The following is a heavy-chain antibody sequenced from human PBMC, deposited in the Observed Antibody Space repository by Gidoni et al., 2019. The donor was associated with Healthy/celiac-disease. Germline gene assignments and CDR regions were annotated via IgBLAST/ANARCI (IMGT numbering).Heavy chain of an antibody. J-gene: IGHJ4*02. D-gene: IGHD2-2*01. Sequence: EVQLVESGGGLVQPGGSLRLSCSASGFTFSSYAMHWVRQAPGKGLVYVSAISSNGGSTYYADSVKGRFTISRDNSKNTLYLQMSSLRAEDTAVYYCVKGDIVVVPAAIFDYWGQGTLVTVSS. CDR3: VKGDIVVVPAAIFDY. CDR1: GFTFSSYA. V-gene: IGHV3-64D*06. CDR2: ISSNGGST.